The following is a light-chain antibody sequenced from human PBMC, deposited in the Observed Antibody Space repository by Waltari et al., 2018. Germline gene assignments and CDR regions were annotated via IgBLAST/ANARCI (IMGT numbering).Light chain of an antibody. J-gene: IGKJ1*01. CDR2: GAS. Sequence: EIVMTQSPATLSVSPGERATLSCRASQSVRSNLAWYQQKPGQAPSLLIYGASTRDTGIPARFSGSGSGTEFTLTISSLQSEDFAVYYCQQYNNWPEWTFGQGTKVEIK. V-gene: IGKV3-15*01. CDR1: QSVRSN. CDR3: QQYNNWPEWT.